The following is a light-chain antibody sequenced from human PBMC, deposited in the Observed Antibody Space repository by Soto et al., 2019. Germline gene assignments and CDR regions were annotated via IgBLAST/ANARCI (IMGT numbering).Light chain of an antibody. V-gene: IGLV2-8*01. J-gene: IGLJ1*01. CDR2: EVN. CDR1: SSDVGGSKY. Sequence: QSALTQPPSASGSPGQSVSISCSGGSSDVGGSKYVSGYQVKPGKAPKLIIYEVNRRPEGAPYRFSGSKSGNPASLTVSGLQAADEGDYYCFSYADSTNFVFGSGPTVTVL. CDR3: FSYADSTNFV.